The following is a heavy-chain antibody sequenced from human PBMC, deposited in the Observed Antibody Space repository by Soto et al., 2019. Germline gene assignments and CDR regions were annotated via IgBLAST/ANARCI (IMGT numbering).Heavy chain of an antibody. CDR1: GGTFNNYP. CDR3: ARGRGYSGDDHYYYFDMDV. CDR2: SIPIFGTA. D-gene: IGHD5-12*01. Sequence: XSVKVSCKASGGTFNNYPITWVRQAPGQGLEWMGGSIPIFGTANYAQKFQGRVTISVDESTSTAYMELSSLRSEDTAVYYCARGRGYSGDDHYYYFDMDVWGQGTTVTASS. J-gene: IGHJ6*02. V-gene: IGHV1-69*13.